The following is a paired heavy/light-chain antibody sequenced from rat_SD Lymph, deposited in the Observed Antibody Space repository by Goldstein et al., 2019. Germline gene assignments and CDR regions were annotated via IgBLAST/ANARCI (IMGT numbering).Light chain of an antibody. CDR1: SSVSY. CDR2: ETS. Sequence: EIVLTQSPTTMAASPGEKVTLTCRASSSVSYMHWYQQRSGASPKLWIYETSKLASGVPNRFSGSGSGTSYSLTINSMETEDAATYYCQQGSSYPPTFGGGTKLELK. CDR3: QQGSSYPPT. V-gene: IGKV4S5*01. J-gene: IGKJ1*01.
Heavy chain of an antibody. CDR3: TLLPGYNPWFAY. CDR2: ITNTGGST. Sequence: EVQLVESGGGLVQPGRSLKLSCVASGFTFNNYWMTWIRQAPGKGLEWVASITNTGGSTYYPDSVKGRFTISRDNAKSTLYLQMNSLRSEDTATYYCTLLPGYNPWFAYWGQGTLVTVSS. CDR1: GFTFNNYW. D-gene: IGHD1-4*01. J-gene: IGHJ3*01. V-gene: IGHV5-31*01.